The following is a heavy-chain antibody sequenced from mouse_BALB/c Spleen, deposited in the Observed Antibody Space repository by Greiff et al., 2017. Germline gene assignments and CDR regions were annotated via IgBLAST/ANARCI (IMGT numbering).Heavy chain of an antibody. Sequence: EVQVVESGGGLVKPGGSLKLSCAASGFTFSSYAMSWVRQTPEKRLEWVASISSGGSTYYPDSVKGRFTISRDNARNILYLQMSSLRSEDTAMYYCAREGSTMVTTGAMDYWGQGTSVTVSS. J-gene: IGHJ4*01. D-gene: IGHD2-2*01. CDR1: GFTFSSYA. CDR2: ISSGGST. CDR3: AREGSTMVTTGAMDY. V-gene: IGHV5-6-5*01.